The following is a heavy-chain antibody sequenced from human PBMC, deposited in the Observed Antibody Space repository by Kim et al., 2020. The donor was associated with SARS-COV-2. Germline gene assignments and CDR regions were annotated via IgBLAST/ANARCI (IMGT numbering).Heavy chain of an antibody. CDR3: ARPRGGSYADAFAI. V-gene: IGHV3-30*04. CDR1: GFTFSSYA. J-gene: IGHJ3*02. D-gene: IGHD1-26*01. Sequence: GGSLRLSCAASGFTFSSYAMHWVRQAPGKGLEWVAVISYDGSNKYYADSVKGRFTISRDNSKNTLYLQMNSLRAEDTAVYYCARPRGGSYADAFAIWGQGTMVTVSS. CDR2: ISYDGSNK.